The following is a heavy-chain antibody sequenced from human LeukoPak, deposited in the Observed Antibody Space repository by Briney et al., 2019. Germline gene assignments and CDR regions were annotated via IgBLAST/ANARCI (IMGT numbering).Heavy chain of an antibody. D-gene: IGHD3-22*01. CDR2: ISYDGSNK. J-gene: IGHJ6*03. Sequence: GGSLRLSCAASGFTFSSYGMHWVRQAPGKGLEWVAVISYDGSNKYYADSVKGRFTISRDNSKNTLYLQMNSLRAEDTAVYYCARDGCYYDSSGYYTGYYYYYMDVWGKGTTVTVSS. CDR1: GFTFSSYG. CDR3: ARDGCYYDSSGYYTGYYYYYMDV. V-gene: IGHV3-30*03.